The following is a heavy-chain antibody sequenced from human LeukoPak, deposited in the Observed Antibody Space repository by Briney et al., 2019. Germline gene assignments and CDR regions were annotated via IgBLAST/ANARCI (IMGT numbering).Heavy chain of an antibody. D-gene: IGHD2-2*01. CDR2: ISSSGTTT. Sequence: GGSLRLSCAASGFTFSDYFMTWIRRAPGKGLEWVSYISSSGTTTYYADSVKGRSTISRDNAKNSLYLQVNSLRAQDTAVYSCARGGHCSSSSCYLGAFDIGGQGTMVTVSS. CDR1: GFTFSDYF. V-gene: IGHV3-11*04. J-gene: IGHJ3*02. CDR3: ARGGHCSSSSCYLGAFDI.